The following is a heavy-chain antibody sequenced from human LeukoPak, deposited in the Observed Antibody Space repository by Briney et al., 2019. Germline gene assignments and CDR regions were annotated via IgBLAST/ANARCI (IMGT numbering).Heavy chain of an antibody. CDR2: ISYDGSNK. CDR1: GFTFSSYA. Sequence: PGGSLRLSCAASGFTFSSYAMHWVRQAPCKGLEGVAVISYDGSNKYYADSVKGRFTISSDNSKNTLYLQMNSLRAEDTAVYYCARVPPSARPGEFDYWGQGTLVTVSS. J-gene: IGHJ4*02. D-gene: IGHD6-25*01. CDR3: ARVPPSARPGEFDY. V-gene: IGHV3-30*04.